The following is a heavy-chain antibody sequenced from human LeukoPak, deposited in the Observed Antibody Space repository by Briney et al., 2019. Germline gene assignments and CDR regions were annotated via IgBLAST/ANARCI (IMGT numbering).Heavy chain of an antibody. D-gene: IGHD5-12*01. J-gene: IGHJ4*02. Sequence: TSETLSLTCTVSGGSISSYYWSWIRQPPGKGLEWIGYIYYSGSTNYNPSLKSRVAISADTPKNQFSLKLSSTTAADTAVYYCARAPVATPSEFDYWGQGTLVTVSS. CDR3: ARAPVATPSEFDY. V-gene: IGHV4-59*12. CDR1: GGSISSYY. CDR2: IYYSGST.